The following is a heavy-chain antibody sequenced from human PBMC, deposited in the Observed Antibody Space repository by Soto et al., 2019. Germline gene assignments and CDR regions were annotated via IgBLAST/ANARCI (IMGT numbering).Heavy chain of an antibody. CDR1: KFTFRTYV. V-gene: IGHV3-30*04. CDR3: AREMIPLIMGGMSAMHV. Sequence: QVQLVESGGGVVQPERSQRLSCAASKFTFRTYVMHWVRQAPGKGLEWVALISFDGSNKYYADSVKGRFTISRDNSKNTMDLQMNSLRPEDTAVYYCAREMIPLIMGGMSAMHVWGQGTTVTVSS. D-gene: IGHD3-16*01. CDR2: ISFDGSNK. J-gene: IGHJ6*02.